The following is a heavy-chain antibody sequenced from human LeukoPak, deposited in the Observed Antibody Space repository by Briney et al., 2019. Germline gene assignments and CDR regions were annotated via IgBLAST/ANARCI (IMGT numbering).Heavy chain of an antibody. CDR3: ARGSYDYVWGSYRYHLFDY. D-gene: IGHD3-16*02. CDR2: IYHSGST. CDR1: GGSIRSSSW. Sequence: SETLSLTCAVSGGSIRSSSWWSWVRQPPGKGLEWIGEIYHSGSTNYNPSLKSRVTISVDKSKNQFSLKLSSVTAADTAVYYCARGSYDYVWGSYRYHLFDYWGQGTLVTVSS. V-gene: IGHV4-4*02. J-gene: IGHJ4*02.